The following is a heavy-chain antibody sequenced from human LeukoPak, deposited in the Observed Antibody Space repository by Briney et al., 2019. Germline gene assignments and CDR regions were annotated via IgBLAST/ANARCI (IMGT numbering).Heavy chain of an antibody. CDR1: GGSIRNYY. V-gene: IGHV4-59*01. CDR3: VRYSSSLPLTYYYGMDA. J-gene: IGHJ6*02. CDR2: IYYSGSGST. D-gene: IGHD6-19*01. Sequence: SETLSLTCTVSGGSIRNYYWSWIRQPPGKGLEWIGYIYYSGSGSTSYNPSSQSRVTISVDAPKKQFSLKVSSVTAADTAVYYCVRYSSSLPLTYYYGMDAWGQGTTVTVSS.